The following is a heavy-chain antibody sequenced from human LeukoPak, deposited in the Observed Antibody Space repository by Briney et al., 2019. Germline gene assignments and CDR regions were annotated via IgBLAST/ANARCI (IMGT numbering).Heavy chain of an antibody. J-gene: IGHJ4*02. CDR3: ATKPNGAYYFDL. CDR1: GGSLSTGDYY. Sequence: SETLSLTCTVSGGSLSTGDYYWSWIRQPPGKGLEWIGYVHHSGQSGYIYYNPSLKSRVVISVDMSNNQVSLHLSSGTAADTAVYYCATKPNGAYYFDLWGRGALVTVSA. D-gene: IGHD4-17*01. CDR2: VHHSGQSGYI. V-gene: IGHV4-30-4*01.